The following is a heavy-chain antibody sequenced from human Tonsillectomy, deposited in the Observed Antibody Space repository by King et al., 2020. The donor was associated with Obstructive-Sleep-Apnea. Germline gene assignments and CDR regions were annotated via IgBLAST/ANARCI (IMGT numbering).Heavy chain of an antibody. J-gene: IGHJ1*01. D-gene: IGHD2-2*01. CDR3: ARDSVVVVPAATEYFQH. CDR1: GFTFSSYA. V-gene: IGHV3-30-3*01. Sequence: VQLVESGGGVVQPGRSLRLSCAASGFTFSSYAMHWVRQAPGKGLEWVAVISYDGSNKYYADSVKGRLTISRDNSKNTLYLQMNSLRAEDTAVYYCARDSVVVVPAATEYFQHWGQGTLVTVSS. CDR2: ISYDGSNK.